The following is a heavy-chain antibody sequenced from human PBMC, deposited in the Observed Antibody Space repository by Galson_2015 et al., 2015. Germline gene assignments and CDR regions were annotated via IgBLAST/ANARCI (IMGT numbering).Heavy chain of an antibody. D-gene: IGHD2-15*01. CDR3: ARDAVAATGYMDYYYYGMDV. J-gene: IGHJ6*02. V-gene: IGHV3-23*01. CDR1: GFTFSSYA. Sequence: SLRLSCAASGFTFSSYAMSWVRQAPGKGLEWVSAISGSGGSTYYADSVKGRFTISRDNAKNSLYLQMNSLRAEDTAVYYCARDAVAATGYMDYYYYGMDVWGQGTTVTVSS. CDR2: ISGSGGST.